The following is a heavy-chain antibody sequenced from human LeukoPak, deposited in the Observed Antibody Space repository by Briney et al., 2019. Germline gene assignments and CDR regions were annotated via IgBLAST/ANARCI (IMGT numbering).Heavy chain of an antibody. CDR1: GGSISTYY. V-gene: IGHV4-59*01. CDR3: ARGRSRDGYNYDY. D-gene: IGHD5-24*01. J-gene: IGHJ4*02. Sequence: SETLSLTCTVSGGSISTYYWSWIRQPPGKGLEWIGYIYYSGSTNYTPSLKSRVTISVDTSKNQFSLNLSSVTAADTAVYYCARGRSRDGYNYDYWGQGTMVTVSS. CDR2: IYYSGST.